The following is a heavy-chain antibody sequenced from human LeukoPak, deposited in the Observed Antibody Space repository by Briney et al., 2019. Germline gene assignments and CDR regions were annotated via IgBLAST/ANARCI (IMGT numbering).Heavy chain of an antibody. CDR3: AGETSSSWYY. Sequence: ASVKVSCKASGYTFTSYAMHWVRQAPGQRLEWMGWINAGNSNTKYSQKFQGRVTITRDTSASTAYMELSSLRSEDTAVYYCAGETSSSWYYWGQGTLVTVSS. CDR2: INAGNSNT. CDR1: GYTFTSYA. D-gene: IGHD6-13*01. J-gene: IGHJ4*02. V-gene: IGHV1-3*01.